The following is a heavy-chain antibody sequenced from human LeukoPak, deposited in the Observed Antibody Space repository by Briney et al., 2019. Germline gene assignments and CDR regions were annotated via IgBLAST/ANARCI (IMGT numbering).Heavy chain of an antibody. CDR2: IWYDGSNK. CDR3: ARGDYDFWSGYLTAMDV. D-gene: IGHD3-3*01. CDR1: GFAFSSYG. V-gene: IGHV3-33*01. Sequence: GGSLRLSCAASGFAFSSYGMHWVRQAPGKGLGWVAVIWYDGSNKYYADSVKGRFTISRDNSKNTLYLQMNSLRAEDTAVYYCARGDYDFWSGYLTAMDVWGKGTTVTVSS. J-gene: IGHJ6*04.